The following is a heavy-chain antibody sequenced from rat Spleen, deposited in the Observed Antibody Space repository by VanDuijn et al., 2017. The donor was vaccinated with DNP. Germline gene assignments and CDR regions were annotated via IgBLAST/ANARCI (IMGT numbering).Heavy chain of an antibody. D-gene: IGHD4-3*01. CDR3: ARDPFYNSGALDA. CDR2: ISSGGST. Sequence: VKLVESGGGLVQPGRSLKLSCAASGFNFNDYWMGWVRQPPGKGLEWIAAISSGGSTYYVPALKSRLTISRDTSTSQVFLKMNSLQTEDTAIYFCARDPFYNSGALDAWGQGTSVTVSS. V-gene: IGHV2S12*01. CDR1: GFNFNDYW. J-gene: IGHJ4*01.